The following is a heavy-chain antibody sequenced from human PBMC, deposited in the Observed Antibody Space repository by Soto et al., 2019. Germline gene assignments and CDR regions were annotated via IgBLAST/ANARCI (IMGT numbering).Heavy chain of an antibody. CDR3: ARESENLTSNFDY. Sequence: PGGSLRLSCAASGFTFTRYSMNWVRQAPGKGLEWVSSISSTTNYIYYGDSMKGRFTISRDNAKNSLYLEMNSLRAEDTAVYYCARESENLTSNFDYWGQGTLVTVSS. CDR1: GFTFTRYS. V-gene: IGHV3-21*06. J-gene: IGHJ4*02. CDR2: ISSTTNYI.